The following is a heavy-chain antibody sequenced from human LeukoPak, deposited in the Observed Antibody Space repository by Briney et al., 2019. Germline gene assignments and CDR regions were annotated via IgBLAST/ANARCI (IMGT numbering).Heavy chain of an antibody. CDR3: AKGMTMYAFDI. Sequence: PGGSLRLSCAASGLTFDHYVMHWVRQAPGKGLEWVSLISGDGGSTYYADSVKGRLTISRDNSKNSLYLQMNSLTTEDTALYFCAKGMTMYAFDIWGQGTMVTVSS. J-gene: IGHJ3*02. D-gene: IGHD3-3*01. CDR2: ISGDGGST. CDR1: GLTFDHYV. V-gene: IGHV3-43*02.